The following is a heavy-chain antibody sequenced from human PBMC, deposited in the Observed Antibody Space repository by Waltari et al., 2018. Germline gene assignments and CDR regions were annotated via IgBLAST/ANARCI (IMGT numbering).Heavy chain of an antibody. D-gene: IGHD1-26*01. Sequence: QVQLVQSGAEVKKPGASVKVSCKASGYTFTGYYMHWVRQAPGQGLEWMGRINPNSGGTNYAQKFQGRVTMTRDTSISTAYMELSRLRSDDTAVYYCAREWGGSNLSGGFDPWGQGTLVTVSS. CDR3: AREWGGSNLSGGFDP. J-gene: IGHJ5*02. CDR2: INPNSGGT. V-gene: IGHV1-2*06. CDR1: GYTFTGYY.